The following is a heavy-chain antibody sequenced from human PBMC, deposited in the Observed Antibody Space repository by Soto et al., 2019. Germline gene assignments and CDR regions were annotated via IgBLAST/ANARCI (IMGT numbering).Heavy chain of an antibody. J-gene: IGHJ6*02. Sequence: QVQLVESGGGVVQPGGSLRLSCAASGFIFSTYGMHWVRQAPGKGLEWVAVTSYDGSNKYYADSVKGRFTISRDNSKYTLYLQMNGLRAEDTAVYYCAKGGRGLNFYYYGMDVWGQGTTVTVSS. CDR1: GFIFSTYG. CDR3: AKGGRGLNFYYYGMDV. V-gene: IGHV3-30*18. D-gene: IGHD3-10*01. CDR2: TSYDGSNK.